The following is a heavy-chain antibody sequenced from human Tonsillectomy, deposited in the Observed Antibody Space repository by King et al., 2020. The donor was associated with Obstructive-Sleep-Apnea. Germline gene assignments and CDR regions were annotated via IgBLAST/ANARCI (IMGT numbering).Heavy chain of an antibody. J-gene: IGHJ6*02. V-gene: IGHV3-30*04. D-gene: IGHD4-11*01. CDR3: VRAKYSDYPLMSAMDV. CDR1: GFTFSSYT. CDR2: ISNDGDNK. Sequence: VQLVESGGGVVQPGRSLRLSCAASGFTFSSYTMHWVRQAPGKGLEWVTLISNDGDNKNYADSVKGRFTVSRDNSKNRLYLQVNSLRAEDTAVYYCVRAKYSDYPLMSAMDVWGQGTTVTVSS.